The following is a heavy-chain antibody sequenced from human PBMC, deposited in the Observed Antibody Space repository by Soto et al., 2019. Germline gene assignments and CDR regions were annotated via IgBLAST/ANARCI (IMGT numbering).Heavy chain of an antibody. CDR3: AIPTEYYESRGPPVY. D-gene: IGHD3-22*01. CDR2: ISSSSTI. V-gene: IGHV3-48*01. J-gene: IGHJ4*02. Sequence: GGSLRLSCAASGFTFSTYSMNWVRQAPGKGLEWVSYISSSSTIFYTDSVKGRFTVSRDNAKNSLYLQMNSLRAEDTAVYYCAIPTEYYESRGPPVYWGQGTLGTGFS. CDR1: GFTFSTYS.